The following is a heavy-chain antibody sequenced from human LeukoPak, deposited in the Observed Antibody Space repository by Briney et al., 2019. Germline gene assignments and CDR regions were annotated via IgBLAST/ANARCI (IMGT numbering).Heavy chain of an antibody. D-gene: IGHD3-22*01. CDR1: GGTFSSYA. CDR3: ARADDSSGSKSGDY. J-gene: IGHJ4*02. V-gene: IGHV1-69*13. Sequence: GASVKVSCKASGGTFSSYAISWVRQAPGQGLEWMGGIIPIFGTANYAQKFQGRVTITADESTGTAYMELSSLRSEDTAVYYCARADDSSGSKSGDYWGQGTLVTVSS. CDR2: IIPIFGTA.